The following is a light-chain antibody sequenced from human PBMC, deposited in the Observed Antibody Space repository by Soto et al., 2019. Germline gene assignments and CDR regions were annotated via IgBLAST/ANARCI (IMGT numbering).Light chain of an antibody. CDR2: AAS. V-gene: IGKV3-20*01. J-gene: IGKJ5*01. CDR1: QSISTNY. CDR3: QQYGRT. Sequence: EIVLTQSPGALSLSQGESATLSCRVSQSISTNYLAWYQQKPGQAPRLLIYAASSRLTGIPDRFSGSGSGTDFTLTISRLEPEDFAVYYCQQYGRTFGQGTRLEIK.